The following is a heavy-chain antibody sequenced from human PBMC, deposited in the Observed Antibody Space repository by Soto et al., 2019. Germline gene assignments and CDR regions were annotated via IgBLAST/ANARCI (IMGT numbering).Heavy chain of an antibody. CDR3: ARDLAAGDH. V-gene: IGHV1-46*01. CDR1: GYTFTHYY. CDR2: INPASGST. Sequence: QVQLVQSGAEVKKPGASVKLSCRTSGYTFTHYYIHWVRQAPGQGREWLRIINPASGSTNYAQDFQGRVTLTMDTSTTTVSMELSGLRAEDTAIFYCARDLAAGDHWGQGTLLTVSS. J-gene: IGHJ4*02. D-gene: IGHD6-13*01.